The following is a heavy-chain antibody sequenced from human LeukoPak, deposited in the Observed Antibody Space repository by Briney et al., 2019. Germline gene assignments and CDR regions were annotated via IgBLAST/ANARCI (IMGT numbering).Heavy chain of an antibody. V-gene: IGHV4-61*01. Sequence: SETLSLTCTVSGDSISSSSYYWNWIRQAPGKGLEWLGYIYYTGSTTYNPSVKSRITISLDTSKKQISLKLRSVTAADTAVYYCARDPNPSIYCSSTSCYHDYWGQGTLVTVSS. CDR3: ARDPNPSIYCSSTSCYHDY. CDR1: GDSISSSSYY. J-gene: IGHJ4*02. CDR2: IYYTGST. D-gene: IGHD2-2*01.